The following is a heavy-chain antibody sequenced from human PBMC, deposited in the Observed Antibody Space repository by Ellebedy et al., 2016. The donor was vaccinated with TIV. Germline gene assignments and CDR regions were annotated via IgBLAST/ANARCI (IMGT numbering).Heavy chain of an antibody. CDR2: MSYSGNS. CDR3: ARMSDGFDV. V-gene: IGHV4-59*08. Sequence: SETLSLTCTVSGASISSYHWIWIRQSPGKGLEWIGDMSYSGNSNYNPSLKSRVTISVDTSKDQISLMLRYVTAADTAVYYCARMSDGFDVWGQGTMVTVAS. CDR1: GASISSYH. J-gene: IGHJ3*01.